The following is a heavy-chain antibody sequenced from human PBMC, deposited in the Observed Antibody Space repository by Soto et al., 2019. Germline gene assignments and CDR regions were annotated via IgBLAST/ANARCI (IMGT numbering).Heavy chain of an antibody. J-gene: IGHJ4*02. CDR3: GRGLPTTGFDY. Sequence: EVQLVESGGGLVQPGGSLRLSCAASGLTFSDHYMDWVRQAPGKGLEWVGRSRNKAKSYTTDYAASVKGRFTISRDDSKSSLYLQMNSLKTEDTAVYYCGRGLPTTGFDYWGQGTLVTVSS. V-gene: IGHV3-72*01. CDR2: SRNKAKSYTT. CDR1: GLTFSDHY. D-gene: IGHD1-1*01.